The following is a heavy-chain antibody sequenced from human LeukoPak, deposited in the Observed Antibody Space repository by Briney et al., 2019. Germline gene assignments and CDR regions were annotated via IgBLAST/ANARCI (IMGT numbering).Heavy chain of an antibody. V-gene: IGHV1-18*01. CDR2: VSAYNGNT. CDR1: GYTFTSYG. Sequence: GASVKVSCKASGYTFTSYGISWVRQAPGQGLEWMGWVSAYNGNTNYAQKLQGRVTMTTDTSTSTAYMELRSLRSDDTAVYYCAREGTELYRAYGWFDPWGQGTLVTVSS. J-gene: IGHJ5*02. CDR3: AREGTELYRAYGWFDP. D-gene: IGHD1-26*01.